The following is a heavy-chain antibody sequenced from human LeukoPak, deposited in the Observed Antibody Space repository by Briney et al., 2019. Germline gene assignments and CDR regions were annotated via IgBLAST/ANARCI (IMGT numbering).Heavy chain of an antibody. Sequence: SETLSLTCTDSGGSISSYYWSWIRQPPGNRLQLIVLLYYIGITDYNPSLKSRVTISVDTSKNQFSLKLSSVTAADTAVYYCARGVGPTYYDILTGLGPYYFDYWGQGTLVTVSS. CDR3: ARGVGPTYYDILTGLGPYYFDY. D-gene: IGHD3-9*01. J-gene: IGHJ4*02. CDR1: GGSISSYY. V-gene: IGHV4-59*01. CDR2: LYYIGIT.